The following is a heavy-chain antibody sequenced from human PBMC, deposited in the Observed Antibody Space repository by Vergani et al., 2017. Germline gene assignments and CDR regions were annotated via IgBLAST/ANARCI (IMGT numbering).Heavy chain of an antibody. J-gene: IGHJ4*02. CDR1: GGSISSYY. D-gene: IGHD6-6*01. CDR3: AREGYSSSSFDY. Sequence: QVQLQESGPGLVKPSETLSLTCTVSGGSISSYYWSWIWQPPGKGLEWIGLISYSGITNYNPPLKSRVTISVETSKNQFSLKLSSVTAADTAVYCCAREGYSSSSFDYWGQGTLVTVSS. V-gene: IGHV4-59*01. CDR2: ISYSGIT.